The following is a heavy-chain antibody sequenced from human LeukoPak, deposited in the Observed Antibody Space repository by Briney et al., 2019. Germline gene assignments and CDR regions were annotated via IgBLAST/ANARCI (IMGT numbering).Heavy chain of an antibody. CDR3: ARDFVRGFSPFLDY. V-gene: IGHV3-7*01. D-gene: IGHD3-10*02. CDR2: IKQDGSEK. J-gene: IGHJ4*02. Sequence: GGTLRLSCAASGFTFSSYWTSWVRQAPGKGLEWVANIKQDGSEKYYVDSVKGRFTISRDNAKNSLYLQMNSLRAEDTAVYYCARDFVRGFSPFLDYWGQGTLVTVSS. CDR1: GFTFSSYW.